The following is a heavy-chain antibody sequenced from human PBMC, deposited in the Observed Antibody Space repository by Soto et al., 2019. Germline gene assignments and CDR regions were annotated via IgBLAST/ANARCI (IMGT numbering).Heavy chain of an antibody. Sequence: GGSLRLSCGVSGFTFGDYWMTWVRQAAGKGLEWVANMNQDGSEKFYVDSVRGRFTISRDNSKNTLYLQMNSLRAEDTAVYYCAKENVLFAMDLWGQGSTVTVSS. V-gene: IGHV3-7*01. D-gene: IGHD3-3*01. CDR3: AKENVLFAMDL. CDR1: GFTFGDYW. CDR2: MNQDGSEK. J-gene: IGHJ6*02.